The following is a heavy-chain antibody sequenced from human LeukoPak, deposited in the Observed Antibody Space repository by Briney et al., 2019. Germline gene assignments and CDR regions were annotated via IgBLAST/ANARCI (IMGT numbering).Heavy chain of an antibody. J-gene: IGHJ5*02. V-gene: IGHV4-61*02. CDR1: GGSISSGSYY. D-gene: IGHD6-19*01. Sequence: ASETLSLTCTVSGGSISSGSYYWSWIRQPTGKALEWIGRIYPSGSTNYNPSLKSRVTISVDTSKNQFSLKLSSVTAADTAVYYCARDVGGSSGWLPPAWFDPWGQGTLVTVSS. CDR3: ARDVGGSSGWLPPAWFDP. CDR2: IYPSGST.